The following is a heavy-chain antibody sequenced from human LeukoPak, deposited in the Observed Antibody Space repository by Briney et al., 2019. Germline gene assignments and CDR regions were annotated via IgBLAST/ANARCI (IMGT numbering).Heavy chain of an antibody. Sequence: SETLSFTCTVSGGSISNYYWTWIRQPPGKGLEWIGALSSGIAYYNPSLKSHVTISVDTSKNLVSSPMSPVTAADTAEYFCARHVVAEHFPWLGEFYTDYFYMDVWGTGTTVIVSS. CDR1: GGSISNYY. V-gene: IGHV4-59*08. D-gene: IGHD3-10*01. CDR2: LSSGIA. J-gene: IGHJ6*03. CDR3: ARHVVAEHFPWLGEFYTDYFYMDV.